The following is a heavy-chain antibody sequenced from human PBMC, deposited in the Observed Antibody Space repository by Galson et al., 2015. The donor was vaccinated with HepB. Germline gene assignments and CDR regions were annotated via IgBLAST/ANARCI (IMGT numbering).Heavy chain of an antibody. CDR2: INTNTGNP. CDR1: GYSFTSYA. V-gene: IGHV7-4-1*02. D-gene: IGHD2-15*01. J-gene: IGHJ5*02. Sequence: SVKVSCKAFGYSFTSYAMNWVRQAPGQGLEWMGWINTNTGNPTYAQGFTGRFVFSLDTSVSTAYLQISSLKAEDTAVYYCAREEAANWFDPWGQGTLVTVSS. CDR3: AREEAANWFDP.